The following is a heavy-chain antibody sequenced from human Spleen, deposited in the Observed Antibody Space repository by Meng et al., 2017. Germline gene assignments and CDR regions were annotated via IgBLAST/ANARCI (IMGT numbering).Heavy chain of an antibody. CDR3: ARNTVGTTTLDY. CDR2: INVDTGDT. CDR1: GYTFTGYY. D-gene: IGHD1-26*01. V-gene: IGHV1-2*02. Sequence: ASVKVSCKASGYTFTGYYMHWVRQAPGQGLEWTGWINVDTGDTRYSQKFQGRLTITRDTSASTAYLELSSLTSEDTAVYYCARNTVGTTTLDYWGQGTLVTVSS. J-gene: IGHJ4*02.